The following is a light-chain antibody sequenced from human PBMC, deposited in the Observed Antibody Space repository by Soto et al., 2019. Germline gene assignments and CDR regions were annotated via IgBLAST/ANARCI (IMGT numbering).Light chain of an antibody. J-gene: IGKJ1*01. Sequence: EIVMTQSPATLSVSPGERATLSCRASQSVSSNLAWYQQKPGQAPRLLIYGASTRATGIPARFSGSGSGTEFTLTISSLQSEDFAVDYCQQYNNWSWTFGQGTKVDI. CDR2: GAS. CDR1: QSVSSN. CDR3: QQYNNWSWT. V-gene: IGKV3-15*01.